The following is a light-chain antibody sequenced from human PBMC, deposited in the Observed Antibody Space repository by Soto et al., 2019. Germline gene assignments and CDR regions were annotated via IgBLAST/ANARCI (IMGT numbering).Light chain of an antibody. CDR1: SSDLGSYNY. Sequence: QSALTQPASVSGSPGQSITISCTGTSSDLGSYNYVSWYQQHPGKAPKLIIYEVNNRPSGASTRFSGSKSGNTASLTISGLQAEDEADYYCSSYTTSRTLLFGGGTQLTVL. V-gene: IGLV2-14*01. CDR2: EVN. J-gene: IGLJ2*01. CDR3: SSYTTSRTLL.